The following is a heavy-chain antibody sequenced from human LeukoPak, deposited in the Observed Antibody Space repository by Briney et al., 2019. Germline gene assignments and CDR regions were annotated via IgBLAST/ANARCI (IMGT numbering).Heavy chain of an antibody. D-gene: IGHD3-10*01. V-gene: IGHV1-2*02. CDR2: INPNSGGT. CDR3: ARDFPQTRGPYTWFDP. J-gene: IGHJ5*02. Sequence: ASVKVSCKASGYTFTGYYMHWVRQAPGQGLEWMGWINPNSGGTNYAQKFQGRVTMTRDTSISTAYMELSRLRSDDTAVYYCARDFPQTRGPYTWFDPWGQGTLVTVSS. CDR1: GYTFTGYY.